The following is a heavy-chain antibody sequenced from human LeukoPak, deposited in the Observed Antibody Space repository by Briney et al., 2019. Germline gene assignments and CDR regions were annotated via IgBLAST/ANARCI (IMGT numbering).Heavy chain of an antibody. V-gene: IGHV5-10-1*01. CDR3: AIATAAQYYFDC. Sequence: GGSLHISCQCSGFSFTSYWISWARQLPGKGLEGMGRIVPSDSYTTYSPPCQGHVTISDDKSIRPAYLQWSSLMASDTAMYYCAIATAAQYYFDCWGQGTLVTVSS. D-gene: IGHD2-2*01. CDR2: IVPSDSYT. J-gene: IGHJ4*02. CDR1: GFSFTSYW.